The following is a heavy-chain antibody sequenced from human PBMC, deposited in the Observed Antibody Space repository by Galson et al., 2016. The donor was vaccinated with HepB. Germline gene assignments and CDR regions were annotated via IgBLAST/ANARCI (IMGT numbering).Heavy chain of an antibody. CDR1: GGSMRSYY. V-gene: IGHV4-59*08. D-gene: IGHD3-10*01. CDR3: ARRSDDAYGSGSLDY. J-gene: IGHJ4*02. CDR2: IYYSGLT. Sequence: CTVSGGSMRSYYWTWIRQSPGKGLEFIGYIYYSGLTYYNPSLQSRVTISIDMSKNQFSLRLSSVIAADTAVYYCARRSDDAYGSGSLDYWGQGALVTVSS.